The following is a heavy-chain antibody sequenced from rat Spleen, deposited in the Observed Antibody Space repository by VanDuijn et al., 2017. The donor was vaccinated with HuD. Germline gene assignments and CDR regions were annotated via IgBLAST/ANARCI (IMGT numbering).Heavy chain of an antibody. V-gene: IGHV5-22*01. CDR1: GFTFNDHF. CDR3: VRHGYTRYYFDY. D-gene: IGHD1-9*01. CDR2: ISYDGGSI. Sequence: EVQLVESNGGLVQPGRSLKLSCAASGFTFNDHFMAWVRQAPKRGLEWVAYISYDGGSIYYRDSVKGRFTISRDNAKSTLYLQMDSLKSEDTASYYCVRHGYTRYYFDYWGQGVMVTVSS. J-gene: IGHJ2*01.